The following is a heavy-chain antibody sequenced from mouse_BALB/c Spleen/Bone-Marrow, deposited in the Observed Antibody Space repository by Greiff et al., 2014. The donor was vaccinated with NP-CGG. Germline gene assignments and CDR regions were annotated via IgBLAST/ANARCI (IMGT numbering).Heavy chain of an antibody. J-gene: IGHJ2*01. CDR3: ARVIRYESYFDY. Sequence: QVQLQQSGPGLVAPSQSLSITCTVSGFSLTSYGVHWVRQPPGKGLEWLGVIWAGGSTNYNSALMSRLSISKDNSKSQVFLKMNSLQTGDTAMYYCARVIRYESYFDYWGQGTTLTVSS. D-gene: IGHD2-14*01. V-gene: IGHV2-9*02. CDR1: GFSLTSYG. CDR2: IWAGGST.